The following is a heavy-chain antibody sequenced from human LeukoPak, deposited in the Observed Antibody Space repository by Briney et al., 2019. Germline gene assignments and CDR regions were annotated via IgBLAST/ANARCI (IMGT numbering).Heavy chain of an antibody. CDR3: ERGYSHTSGGWFDP. Sequence: GGSLRLSCAVSGFTFSHYAMHWVRQAPGTGLEWVGSLTDSGDTTYYADSVKGRLTISRDNSNRTLYLHISGLRDEDTGVYYCERGYSHTSGGWFDPWGQGTLVTVSS. D-gene: IGHD5-12*01. J-gene: IGHJ5*02. CDR2: LTDSGDTT. V-gene: IGHV3-23*01. CDR1: GFTFSHYA.